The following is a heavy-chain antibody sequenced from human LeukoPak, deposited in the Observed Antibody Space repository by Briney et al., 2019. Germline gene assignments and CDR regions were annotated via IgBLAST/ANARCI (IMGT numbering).Heavy chain of an antibody. V-gene: IGHV1-3*01. Sequence: GASVKVSCKASGYTFTSCAMHWVRQAPGQGLEWMGWINAGNGNTKYSQKFQGRVTITRDTSASTAYMELSSLRSEDTAVYYCARSRRITMVRGVIIGWFDPWGQGTLVTVSS. CDR1: GYTFTSCA. D-gene: IGHD3-10*01. CDR2: INAGNGNT. J-gene: IGHJ5*02. CDR3: ARSRRITMVRGVIIGWFDP.